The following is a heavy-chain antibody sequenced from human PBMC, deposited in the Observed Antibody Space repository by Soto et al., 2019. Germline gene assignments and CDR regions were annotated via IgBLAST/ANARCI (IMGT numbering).Heavy chain of an antibody. Sequence: RRLSCAASGFTFSDYYMSWIRQAPGKGLEWVSYISSSGSTTYYADSVKGRFTISRDNAKNSLSLQMNSLRAEDTAVYYCARDTRSLDHWGQGTLVTVSS. CDR1: GFTFSDYY. J-gene: IGHJ4*02. CDR2: ISSSGSTT. V-gene: IGHV3-11*01. D-gene: IGHD3-3*01. CDR3: ARDTRSLDH.